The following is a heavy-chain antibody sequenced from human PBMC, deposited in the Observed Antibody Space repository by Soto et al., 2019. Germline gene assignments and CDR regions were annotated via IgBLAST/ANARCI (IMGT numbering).Heavy chain of an antibody. V-gene: IGHV4-38-2*01. D-gene: IGHD4-4*01. Sequence: SETLSLTCAVSGYSISSGYYWGWIRQPPGKGLEWIGSIYHSGSTYYNPSLKSRVTISVDTSKNQFSLKLSSVTAADTAVYYCARVTRHLDFDYWGQGTLVTVSS. CDR3: ARVTRHLDFDY. CDR1: GYSISSGYY. J-gene: IGHJ4*02. CDR2: IYHSGST.